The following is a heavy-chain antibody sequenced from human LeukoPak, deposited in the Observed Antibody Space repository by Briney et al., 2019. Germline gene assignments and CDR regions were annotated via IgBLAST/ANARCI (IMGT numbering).Heavy chain of an antibody. CDR1: GGSISSSSYY. CDR3: ARGSDSSSWYWSGYYYYMDV. V-gene: IGHV4-39*01. Sequence: SETLSLTCTVSGGSISSSSYYWGWIRQPPGKGLEWIGSIYYSGSTYYNPSLKSRVTISVDTSKNQFSLKLSSVTAADTAVYYCARGSDSSSWYWSGYYYYMDVWGKGTTVTISS. J-gene: IGHJ6*03. D-gene: IGHD6-13*01. CDR2: IYYSGST.